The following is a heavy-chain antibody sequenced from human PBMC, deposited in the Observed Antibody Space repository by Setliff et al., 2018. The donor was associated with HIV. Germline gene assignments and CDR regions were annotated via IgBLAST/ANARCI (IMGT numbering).Heavy chain of an antibody. CDR1: GFTFSSYG. D-gene: IGHD1-1*01. V-gene: IGHV3-33*06. Sequence: PGGSLRLSCAASGFTFSSYGMHWVRQAPGKGLEWVAVIWYDGSNEYYADSVKGRFTISRDNSKNTLYLQMNSLRAEDTAVYYCAKDLVTTTGPDYWGQGTLVTVPS. J-gene: IGHJ4*02. CDR3: AKDLVTTTGPDY. CDR2: IWYDGSNE.